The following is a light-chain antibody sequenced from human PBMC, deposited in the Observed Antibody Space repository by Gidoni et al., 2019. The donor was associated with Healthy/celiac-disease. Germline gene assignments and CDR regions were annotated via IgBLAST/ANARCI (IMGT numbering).Light chain of an antibody. Sequence: DSQKTQSPSSMSASVGDRVTITCQASQDISNYLNWYQQKPGKAPKLLIYDASNLETGVPSRFSGSGSGTDFTFTISRLQPEDIATYYCQQYDNLPYTFGQGTKLEIK. CDR3: QQYDNLPYT. CDR1: QDISNY. J-gene: IGKJ2*01. CDR2: DAS. V-gene: IGKV1-33*01.